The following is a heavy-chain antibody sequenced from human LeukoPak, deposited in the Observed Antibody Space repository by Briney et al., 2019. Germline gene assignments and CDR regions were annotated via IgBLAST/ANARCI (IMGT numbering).Heavy chain of an antibody. CDR1: GGSISSYY. CDR2: IYYSGST. J-gene: IGHJ6*03. V-gene: IGHV4-59*01. CDR3: ARVGYSYGLGYYYYYMDV. D-gene: IGHD5-18*01. Sequence: SETLSLTCTVSGGSISSYYWSWIRQPPGKGLEWIGYIYYSGSTNYNPSLKSRVTISVDTSKNQFSLKLSSVTAADTAVYYCARVGYSYGLGYYYYYMDVWGKGTTVTISS.